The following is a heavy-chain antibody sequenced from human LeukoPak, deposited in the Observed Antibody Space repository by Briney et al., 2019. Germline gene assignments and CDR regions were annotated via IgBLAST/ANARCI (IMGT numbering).Heavy chain of an antibody. CDR2: IYYSGST. V-gene: IGHV4-59*01. Sequence: SETLSLTCTVSGGSISSYYWSWIRQPPGKGLEWIGYIYYSGSTNYNPSLKSRVTISVDTSKNQFSLKLSSVTAADTAVYYCARGYGDPPPFDYWGQGTLVTVSS. J-gene: IGHJ4*02. CDR1: GGSISSYY. D-gene: IGHD4-17*01. CDR3: ARGYGDPPPFDY.